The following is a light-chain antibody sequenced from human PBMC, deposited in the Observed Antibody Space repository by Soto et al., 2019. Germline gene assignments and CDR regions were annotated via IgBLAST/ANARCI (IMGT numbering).Light chain of an antibody. J-gene: IGKJ1*01. Sequence: LTHAPGTLALPPGERATVSCRASQNVNNNYLVWYQQRPGQAPGLLIHGASSRAAGVPDRFTGSGSGTDFTLTINRLEPEDFAVYYCQQYGSSPWTFGQGTMVDI. CDR2: GAS. V-gene: IGKV3-20*01. CDR3: QQYGSSPWT. CDR1: QNVNNNY.